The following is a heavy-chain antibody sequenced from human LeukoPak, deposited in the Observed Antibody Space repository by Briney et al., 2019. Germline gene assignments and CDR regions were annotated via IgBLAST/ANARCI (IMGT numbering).Heavy chain of an antibody. D-gene: IGHD2-2*01. J-gene: IGHJ4*02. CDR1: GFTFSSYS. CDR3: ARVCSSTSCQGVFDY. V-gene: IGHV3-21*01. Sequence: PGGSLRLSCAASGFTFSSYSMNWVRQAPGKGLEWVSSISSSSSYIYYADSVKGRFTISRDNAKNSLYLQMNSLRAEDTAVYYCARVCSSTSCQGVFDYWGQGTLVTVSS. CDR2: ISSSSSYI.